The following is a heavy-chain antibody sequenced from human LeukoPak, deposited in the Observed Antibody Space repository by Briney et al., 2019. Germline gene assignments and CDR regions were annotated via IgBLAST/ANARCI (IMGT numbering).Heavy chain of an antibody. J-gene: IGHJ4*02. CDR2: ISSSSSYT. V-gene: IGHV3-11*06. CDR3: ARDDGSGSSPLDY. Sequence: PGGSLRLSCAASGFTFSDYYMSWIRQAPGKGLEWVSYISSSSSYTNYADSVKGRFTISRDNAKNSLYLQMNSLRAEDTAVYYCARDDGSGSSPLDYWGQGTLVTVSS. CDR1: GFTFSDYY. D-gene: IGHD3-10*01.